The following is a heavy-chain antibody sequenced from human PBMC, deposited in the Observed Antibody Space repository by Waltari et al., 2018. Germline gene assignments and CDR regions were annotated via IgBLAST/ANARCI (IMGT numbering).Heavy chain of an antibody. CDR3: ARERLGAGGGSCYSDY. V-gene: IGHV4-34*01. Sequence: QVQLQQWGAGLLKPSETLSLTCAVYGGSFSGYYWSWIRQPPGKGLEWIGEINHSGSTNYNPSIKSRVTISVDTSKNQFSLKLSSVTAADTAVYYCARERLGAGGGSCYSDYWGQGTLVTVSS. CDR2: INHSGST. CDR1: GGSFSGYY. D-gene: IGHD2-15*01. J-gene: IGHJ4*02.